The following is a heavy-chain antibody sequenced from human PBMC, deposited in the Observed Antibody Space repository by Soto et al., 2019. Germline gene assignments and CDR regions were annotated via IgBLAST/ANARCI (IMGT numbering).Heavy chain of an antibody. CDR1: GGTFSSYS. CDR3: TRGVYGGYEY. J-gene: IGHJ4*02. V-gene: IGHV1-69*12. CDR2: IIPIFGTA. Sequence: QVQLVQSGAEVKKPGSSVKVSCKASGGTFSSYSITWVRQAPGQGLEWMGGIIPIFGTANYAQKFQGRVTITADESTSTGSMDMSSLTSEDTAVYYCTRGVYGGYEYWGQGTLVTVSS. D-gene: IGHD5-12*01.